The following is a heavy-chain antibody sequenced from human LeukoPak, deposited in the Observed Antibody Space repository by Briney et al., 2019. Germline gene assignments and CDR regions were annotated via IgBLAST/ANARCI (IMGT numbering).Heavy chain of an antibody. CDR2: ISYDGSNK. Sequence: GGSLRLSCAASGFMFSEYGMHWVRQAPGRGPEWVAVISYDGSNKYYADSVKGRFTISRDNSKNTLYLQMNSLRAEDTAVYYCASSHCGGDCYSPYFDYWGQGTLVTVSS. D-gene: IGHD2-21*02. V-gene: IGHV3-30*19. CDR1: GFMFSEYG. CDR3: ASSHCGGDCYSPYFDY. J-gene: IGHJ4*02.